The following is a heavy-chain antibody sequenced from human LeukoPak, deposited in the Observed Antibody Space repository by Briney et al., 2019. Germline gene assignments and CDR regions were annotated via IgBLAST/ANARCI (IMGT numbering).Heavy chain of an antibody. CDR1: GGTFSSYA. CDR3: ARDWAYYYDSSGYYPNWFDP. D-gene: IGHD3-22*01. J-gene: IGHJ5*02. CDR2: IIPIFGTA. Sequence: SVKVSCKASGGTFSSYAISWVRQAPGQGLEWMGGIIPIFGTANYAQKSQGRVTITTDESTSTAYMELSSLRSEDTAMYYCARDWAYYYDSSGYYPNWFDPWGQGTLVTVSS. V-gene: IGHV1-69*05.